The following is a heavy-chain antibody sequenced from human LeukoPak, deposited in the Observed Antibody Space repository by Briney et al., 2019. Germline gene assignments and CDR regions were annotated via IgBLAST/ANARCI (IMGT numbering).Heavy chain of an antibody. D-gene: IGHD5-18*01. V-gene: IGHV1-69*05. CDR2: IIPIFGTA. J-gene: IGHJ6*03. Sequence: SVKVSCKASVGTFSSYAISWVRQAPGQGLEWMGGIIPIFGTANYAQKFQGRVTITTDESTSTAYMELSSLRSEGTAVYYCARSGYSYGRNDYYYYYMDVWGKGTTVTVSS. CDR1: VGTFSSYA. CDR3: ARSGYSYGRNDYYYYYMDV.